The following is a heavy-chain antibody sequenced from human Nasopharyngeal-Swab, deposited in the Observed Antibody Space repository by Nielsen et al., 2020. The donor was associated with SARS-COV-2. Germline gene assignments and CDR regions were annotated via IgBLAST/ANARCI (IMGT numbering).Heavy chain of an antibody. Sequence: SETLSLTCAVYGGSFSDYYWSWIRQPPGKGLEWIGEINHSGNTNYNPSLKSRVTVSIDTSQDHFSLRLGSVTATDTAVYYCARGPLGFYDFWSGYTSYYFDYWGQGTLVTVSS. CDR1: GGSFSDYY. J-gene: IGHJ4*02. CDR2: INHSGNT. V-gene: IGHV4-34*01. CDR3: ARGPLGFYDFWSGYTSYYFDY. D-gene: IGHD3-3*01.